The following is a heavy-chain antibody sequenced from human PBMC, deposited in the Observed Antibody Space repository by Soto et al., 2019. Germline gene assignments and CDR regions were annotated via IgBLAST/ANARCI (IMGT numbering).Heavy chain of an antibody. CDR1: GFTFSGYA. D-gene: IGHD6-19*01. V-gene: IGHV3-23*01. J-gene: IGHJ5*02. Sequence: GGSLRLSCAASGFTFSGYAMSWVRQAPGKGLEWLSSISGSGDRTYYADSVRGRFTISRDTSKNTLYLQMSSLRAEDTAIYYCAKDRDSGFNWFDPWGQGTLVTVPQ. CDR2: ISGSGDRT. CDR3: AKDRDSGFNWFDP.